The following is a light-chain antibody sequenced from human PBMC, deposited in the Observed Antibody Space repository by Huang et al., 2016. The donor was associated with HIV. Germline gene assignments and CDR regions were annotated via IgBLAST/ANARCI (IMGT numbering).Light chain of an antibody. CDR1: QGISSH. J-gene: IGKJ2*01. CDR2: AAS. Sequence: DIQMTQSPSSLSAFVGDRVTITCRASQGISSHLNWYQQKSGKPPKLLIYAASSLQSGVPSRFSGRGSGTVFTLTISSLQPEDFATYYCQQSFNSPRTFGQGTKLEIK. V-gene: IGKV1-39*01. CDR3: QQSFNSPRT.